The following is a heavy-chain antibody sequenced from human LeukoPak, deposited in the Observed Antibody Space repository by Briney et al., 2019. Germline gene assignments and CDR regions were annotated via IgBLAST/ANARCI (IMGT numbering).Heavy chain of an antibody. V-gene: IGHV3-7*01. J-gene: IGHJ6*02. D-gene: IGHD3-3*01. CDR3: ARDSTYYDFWSGYEQVDYGMDV. CDR1: GFTFSSYW. Sequence: GGSLRLSCAASGFTFSSYWMSWVRQAPGKGLEWVANIKQDGSEKYYVDSVKGRFTISRDNAKNSLYLQMNSLRAEDTAVYYCARDSTYYDFWSGYEQVDYGMDVWGQGTTVTVSS. CDR2: IKQDGSEK.